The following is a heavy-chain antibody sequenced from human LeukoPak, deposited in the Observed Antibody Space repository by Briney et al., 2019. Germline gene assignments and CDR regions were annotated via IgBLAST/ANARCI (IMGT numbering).Heavy chain of an antibody. CDR3: ARDPFQQDFCSGYYWSTFYGMDV. Sequence: GGSLRLSCAASGFTFSSYAMHWVRQAPGKGLEWVAVISYDGSNKYYADSVKGRFTISRDNSKNTLYLQMNSLRAEDTAVYYCARDPFQQDFCSGYYWSTFYGMDVWGQGTTVTVSS. CDR2: ISYDGSNK. D-gene: IGHD3-3*01. CDR1: GFTFSSYA. J-gene: IGHJ6*02. V-gene: IGHV3-30*04.